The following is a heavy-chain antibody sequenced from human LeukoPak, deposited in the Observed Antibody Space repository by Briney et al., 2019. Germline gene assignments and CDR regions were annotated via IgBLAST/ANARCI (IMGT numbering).Heavy chain of an antibody. D-gene: IGHD2-2*01. Sequence: SETLSLTCTVSGGSITSYYWSWIRQPPGKGLEWIGYIFYSGSTNYNPSLKSRVTISVDTSENHFSLKLSSVTAADTAVYYCARYCSSTSCYSDYWGQGTLVTVSS. CDR3: ARYCSSTSCYSDY. CDR2: IFYSGST. J-gene: IGHJ4*02. V-gene: IGHV4-59*01. CDR1: GGSITSYY.